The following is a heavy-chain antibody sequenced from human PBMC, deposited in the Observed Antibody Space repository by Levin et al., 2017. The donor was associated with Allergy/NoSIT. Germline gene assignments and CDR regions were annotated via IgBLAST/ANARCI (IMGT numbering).Heavy chain of an antibody. Sequence: GGSLRLSCAASGFTFSSYGMHWVRQAPGKGLEWVAVIWYDGSNKYYADSVKGRFTISRDNSKNTLYLQMNSLRAEDTAVYYCARVYGSGSYYSNRRGAYYYYYGMDVWGQGTTVTVSS. J-gene: IGHJ6*02. CDR2: IWYDGSNK. D-gene: IGHD3-10*01. CDR3: ARVYGSGSYYSNRRGAYYYYYGMDV. CDR1: GFTFSSYG. V-gene: IGHV3-33*01.